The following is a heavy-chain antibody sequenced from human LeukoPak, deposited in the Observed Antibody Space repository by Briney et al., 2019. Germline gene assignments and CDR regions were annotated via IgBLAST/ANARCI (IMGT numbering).Heavy chain of an antibody. Sequence: GGSLRLSCAASGFTFSSYAMSWVRQAPGKGLEWVSAISGSGGSTYYADSVKGRFTISRDNSKNTLYLQMNSLRAEDTAVYYCAKDKTALISSSWGNWFDPWGQGTLVTVSS. J-gene: IGHJ5*02. CDR1: GFTFSSYA. V-gene: IGHV3-23*01. CDR3: AKDKTALISSSWGNWFDP. CDR2: ISGSGGST. D-gene: IGHD6-13*01.